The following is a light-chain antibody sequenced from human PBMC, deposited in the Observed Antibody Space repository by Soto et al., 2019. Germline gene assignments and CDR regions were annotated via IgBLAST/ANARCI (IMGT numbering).Light chain of an antibody. Sequence: QMTQSPSSLSASVGDTVTITCWASQSISVHLNWYQQKPGKVPKLLIYAASNLQSGVPSSFSGSGSETDFALTISSLQPEDFATYYCQQSYITPYTFGQGTKLQIK. CDR2: AAS. CDR1: QSISVH. J-gene: IGKJ2*01. CDR3: QQSYITPYT. V-gene: IGKV1-39*01.